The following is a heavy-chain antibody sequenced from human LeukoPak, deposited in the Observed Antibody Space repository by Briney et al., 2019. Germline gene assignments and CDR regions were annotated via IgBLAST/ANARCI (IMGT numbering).Heavy chain of an antibody. CDR1: GGSFSGYY. Sequence: SETLSLTCAVYGGSFSGYYWSWIRQPPGKGLEWIGEINHSGSTNYNPSLKSRVTISVDTSKNQFSLKLSSVTAADTAVYYCARGPMRGVGATPEFGVYWSQGTLVTVSS. CDR2: INHSGST. V-gene: IGHV4-34*01. D-gene: IGHD1-26*01. CDR3: ARGPMRGVGATPEFGVY. J-gene: IGHJ4*02.